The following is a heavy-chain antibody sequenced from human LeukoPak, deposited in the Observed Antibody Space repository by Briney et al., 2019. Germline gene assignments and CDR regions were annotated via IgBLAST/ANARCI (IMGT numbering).Heavy chain of an antibody. D-gene: IGHD3-10*01. CDR2: MNPNSGNT. CDR1: GYTFTSYY. V-gene: IGHV1-8*02. Sequence: ASVKVSCKASGYTFTSYYMHWVRQAPGQGLEWMGWMNPNSGNTGYAQKFQGRVTMTRNTSISTAYMELSSLRSEDTAVYYCARGRSRGSGSYYRVRYYYYMDVWGKGTTVTISS. CDR3: ARGRSRGSGSYYRVRYYYYMDV. J-gene: IGHJ6*03.